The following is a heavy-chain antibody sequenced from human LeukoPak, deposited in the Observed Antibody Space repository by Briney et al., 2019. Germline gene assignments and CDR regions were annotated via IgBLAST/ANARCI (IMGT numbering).Heavy chain of an antibody. CDR3: ARGPIAVAGRVDY. D-gene: IGHD6-19*01. V-gene: IGHV1-69*04. CDR1: GGTFSSYA. CDR2: IIPILGIA. J-gene: IGHJ4*02. Sequence: SVKVSCKASGGTFSSYAISWVRQAPGQGLEWMGRIIPILGIANYAQKFQGRVTITADKSTSTAHMELSSLRSEDTAVYYCARGPIAVAGRVDYWGQGTLVTVSS.